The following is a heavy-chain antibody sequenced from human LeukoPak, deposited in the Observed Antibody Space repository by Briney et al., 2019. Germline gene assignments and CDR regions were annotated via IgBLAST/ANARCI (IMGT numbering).Heavy chain of an antibody. CDR3: ARDGYFDF. Sequence: GASVKVSCKASGYTFSTYGIAWVRQAPGQGLEWMGWISGYNGNTNYAQKFQGRVTMTTDTTTTTAYMELRSLRSDDTAAYYCARDGYFDFWGQGTLVTVSS. V-gene: IGHV1-18*01. CDR2: ISGYNGNT. CDR1: GYTFSTYG. J-gene: IGHJ4*02.